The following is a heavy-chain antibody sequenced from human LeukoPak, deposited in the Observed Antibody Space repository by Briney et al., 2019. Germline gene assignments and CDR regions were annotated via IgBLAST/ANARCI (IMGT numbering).Heavy chain of an antibody. CDR1: GFTFNTYN. J-gene: IGHJ5*02. D-gene: IGHD5-12*01. Sequence: GSLRLSCAASGFTFNTYNMNWVRQPPGKGLQWIASIYYSGHTYYNPSLKSRVTISLDTSKIQFSLRLNSVTAADTAVYYCARGRSGPKGYFDPWGQGSLVTVSS. V-gene: IGHV4-39*07. CDR3: ARGRSGPKGYFDP. CDR2: IYYSGHT.